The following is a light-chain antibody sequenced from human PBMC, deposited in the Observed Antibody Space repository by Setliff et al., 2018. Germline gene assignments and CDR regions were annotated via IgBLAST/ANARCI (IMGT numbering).Light chain of an antibody. CDR1: SSDVGGYNY. J-gene: IGLJ1*01. CDR3: CSYAGRYTFLYV. Sequence: ALAQPRSVSGSPGQSVTISCTGTSSDVGGYNYVSWYQQHPGKAPKLMIYDVSKRPSGVPDRFSGSKSGNTASLTISGLQAEDEADYYCCSYAGRYTFLYVFGTGTKVTVL. V-gene: IGLV2-11*01. CDR2: DVS.